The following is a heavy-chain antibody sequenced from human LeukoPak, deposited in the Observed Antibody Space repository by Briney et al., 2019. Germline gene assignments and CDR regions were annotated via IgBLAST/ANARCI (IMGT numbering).Heavy chain of an antibody. V-gene: IGHV3-7*01. Sequence: PGGSLRLSCAASGFTFSSYWMSWVRQAPGKGLEWVANIKQDGSEKYYVDSVKGRFTISRDNAKNSLYLQMNSLRAEDTAVYYCARDTVRITMIVVVEEAFDIWGQGTMVTVSS. J-gene: IGHJ3*02. CDR3: ARDTVRITMIVVVEEAFDI. CDR2: IKQDGSEK. D-gene: IGHD3-22*01. CDR1: GFTFSSYW.